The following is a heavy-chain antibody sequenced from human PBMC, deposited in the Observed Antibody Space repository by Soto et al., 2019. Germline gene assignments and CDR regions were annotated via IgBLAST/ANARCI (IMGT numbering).Heavy chain of an antibody. CDR2: IIPMFAAS. J-gene: IGHJ4*02. CDR3: ARGGIVAVPAALSSYHDYTNYRFDS. CDR1: GGSFSDFA. D-gene: IGHD2-15*01. V-gene: IGHV1-69*01. Sequence: QVQLAQSGAEVRKPGSSVKVSCGASGGSFSDFAFSWVRQAPGQGLEWMGGIIPMFAASKYAQRFQDRVTITADESTNTVYLALSSLTSDDTATYYCARGGIVAVPAALSSYHDYTNYRFDSWGQGTLVTASS.